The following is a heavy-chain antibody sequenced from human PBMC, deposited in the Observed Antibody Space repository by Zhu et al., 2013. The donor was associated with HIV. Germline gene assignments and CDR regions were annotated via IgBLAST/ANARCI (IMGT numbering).Heavy chain of an antibody. V-gene: IGHV3-23*01. Sequence: EVQLLESGGGLVQPGGSLRLSCAASGFTFSSYAMSWVRQAPGKGLEWVSAISGSGGSTYYADSVKGRFTISRDNAKNTLYLQMSSLRAEDTAVYYCFSGYYGSGTHSSNFDYWGQGTLVTVSS. CDR3: FSGYYGSGTHSSNFDY. CDR1: GFTFSSYA. D-gene: IGHD3-10*01. J-gene: IGHJ4*02. CDR2: ISGSGGST.